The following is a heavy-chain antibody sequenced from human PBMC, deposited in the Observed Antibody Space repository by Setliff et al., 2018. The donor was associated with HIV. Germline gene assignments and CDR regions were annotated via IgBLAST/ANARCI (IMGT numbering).Heavy chain of an antibody. CDR1: GGSISSYY. J-gene: IGHJ4*01. CDR3: ARTRGYSYGTLAGFDY. Sequence: SETLSLTCTVSGGSISSYYWSWIRQPPGKGLEWIGHMYISGSTTYNPSLKSRVTLSVDTSRNQFSLEVSSVTAADTAVYYCARTRGYSYGTLAGFDYWGRGSLVTVSS. D-gene: IGHD5-18*01. CDR2: MYISGST. V-gene: IGHV4-4*08.